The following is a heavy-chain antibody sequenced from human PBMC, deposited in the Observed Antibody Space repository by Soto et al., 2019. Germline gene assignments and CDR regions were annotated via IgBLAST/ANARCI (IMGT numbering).Heavy chain of an antibody. D-gene: IGHD3-10*01. V-gene: IGHV3-23*01. J-gene: IGHJ4*02. CDR1: GXTVSSYS. CDR2: ISGSGGST. CDR3: AKVSSSGSYKGTFDY. Sequence: GSLRLACAASGXTVSSYSMSWVRQAPGKGLEWVSAISGSGGSTYYADSVKGRFTISIYNSKKTLYLQMNSMRAEDTAVYYCAKVSSSGSYKGTFDYWGQGTLVTVSS.